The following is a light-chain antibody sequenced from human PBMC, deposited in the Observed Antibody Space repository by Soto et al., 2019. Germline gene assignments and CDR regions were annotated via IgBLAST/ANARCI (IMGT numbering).Light chain of an antibody. CDR3: CSYTSSSTYV. Sequence: QSALTQPASVSGSPGQSITISYTGTSSDVGGYNYVSWYQQHPGKAPKLLIYEVSDRPSGVSNRFSGSKSGNTASLTISGLQAEDEADYYCCSYTSSSTYVFGTGTKVTVL. J-gene: IGLJ1*01. CDR1: SSDVGGYNY. V-gene: IGLV2-14*01. CDR2: EVS.